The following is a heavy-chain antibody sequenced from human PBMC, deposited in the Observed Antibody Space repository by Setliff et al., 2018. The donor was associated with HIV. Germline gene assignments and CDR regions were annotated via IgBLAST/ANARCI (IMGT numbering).Heavy chain of an antibody. J-gene: IGHJ6*04. CDR3: ARGLRSSSWYGDKYFYYIDV. V-gene: IGHV5-51*01. Sequence: GESLKISCKGSGYSFTTYWIGWVRQMPGKGLEWMGIIYPGDSDTRYSPSFQGQVTISADASEKQFSLRLTSVTAADTSVYYCARGLRSSSWYGDKYFYYIDVWGKGTTVTVSS. CDR2: IYPGDSDT. D-gene: IGHD6-13*01. CDR1: GYSFTTYW.